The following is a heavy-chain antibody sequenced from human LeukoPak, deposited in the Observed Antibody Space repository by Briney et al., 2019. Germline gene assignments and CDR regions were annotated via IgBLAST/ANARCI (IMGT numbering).Heavy chain of an antibody. CDR3: ARDPYSGRYGDYYYYMDV. Sequence: PGGSLRLSCAASGFTFSSYGMHWVRQAPGKGLEWVSSITSSSSYIYYADSVKGRFTISRDNAKNSLYLQINSLRAEDTAVYYCARDPYSGRYGDYYYYMDVWGKGTTVTISS. V-gene: IGHV3-21*01. CDR2: ITSSSSYI. CDR1: GFTFSSYG. J-gene: IGHJ6*03. D-gene: IGHD1-26*01.